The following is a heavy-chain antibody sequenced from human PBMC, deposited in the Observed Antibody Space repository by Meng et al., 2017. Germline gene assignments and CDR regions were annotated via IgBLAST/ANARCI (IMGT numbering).Heavy chain of an antibody. V-gene: IGHV4-34*02. CDR3: AREIAVAAHYYWYFDL. CDR1: GWSFSGYY. Sequence: HVPLQRGGAGVLKPSATLSLTCAVYGWSFSGYYWSWIRQPPGKGLEWIGEINRSGSTNYNPSLKSRVTISVETSKNQFSLKLNSVTAADTAVYYCAREIAVAAHYYWYFDLWGRGTLVTVSS. J-gene: IGHJ2*01. D-gene: IGHD6-19*01. CDR2: INRSGST.